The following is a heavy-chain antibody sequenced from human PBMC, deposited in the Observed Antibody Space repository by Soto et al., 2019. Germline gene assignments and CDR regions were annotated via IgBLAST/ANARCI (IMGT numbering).Heavy chain of an antibody. Sequence: SETLSLTCTVSGGSISSSRYYWGWIRQPPGKGLEWIGSIYYSGSTYYNPSLKSRVTISVDTSKNQFSLKLSSVTAADTAVYYCATLYGDYVSYWGQGTLVTVS. D-gene: IGHD4-17*01. J-gene: IGHJ4*02. CDR1: GGSISSSRYY. V-gene: IGHV4-39*01. CDR2: IYYSGST. CDR3: ATLYGDYVSY.